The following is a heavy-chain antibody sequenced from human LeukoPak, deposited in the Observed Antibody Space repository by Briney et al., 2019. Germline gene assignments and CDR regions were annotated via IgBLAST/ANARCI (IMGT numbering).Heavy chain of an antibody. CDR1: GGSVTSTNW. D-gene: IGHD3-3*01. CDR2: VHLDGRT. CDR3: AREGGFYRPLDY. J-gene: IGHJ4*02. V-gene: IGHV4-4*02. Sequence: SETLSLTCGVSGGSVTSTNWWTWVRQPPGGGLEWIGEVHLDGRTNYNPSLKSRLTMSVDLSENHVSLKLTSVTAADTAVYYCAREGGFYRPLDYSGQGTLVTVSS.